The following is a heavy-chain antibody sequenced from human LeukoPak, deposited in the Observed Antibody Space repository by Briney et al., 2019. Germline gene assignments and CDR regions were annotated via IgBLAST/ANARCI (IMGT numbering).Heavy chain of an antibody. D-gene: IGHD3-22*01. Sequence: GASVKVSCKASGYTFTSYGISWVRQAPGQGLEWMGWISAYNGNTNYAQKLQGRVTMTTDTSTSTAYMELRSLRSDDTAVYYCAREHMDSGGYYTASFDYWGQGTLVTVSS. CDR1: GYTFTSYG. CDR3: AREHMDSGGYYTASFDY. J-gene: IGHJ4*02. CDR2: ISAYNGNT. V-gene: IGHV1-18*01.